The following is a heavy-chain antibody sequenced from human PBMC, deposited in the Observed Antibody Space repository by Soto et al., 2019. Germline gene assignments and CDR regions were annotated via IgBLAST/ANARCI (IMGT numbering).Heavy chain of an antibody. CDR1: GYIFTSYG. V-gene: IGHV1-18*01. J-gene: IGHJ5*02. Sequence: QVQLVQSGAEVKNPGASVKVACKTSGYIFTSYGVTWVRQAPGQGLEWMGWISYNGKTNYVERFQGRVTMTRDTSTSTAYMELSRLRFDDTATYYCARGSRGAVAGTLTWVDPWGQGTLVTVSS. D-gene: IGHD6-13*01. CDR2: ISYNGKT. CDR3: ARGSRGAVAGTLTWVDP.